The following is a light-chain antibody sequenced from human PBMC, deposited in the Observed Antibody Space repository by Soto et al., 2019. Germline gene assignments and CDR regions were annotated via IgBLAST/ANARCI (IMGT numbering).Light chain of an antibody. V-gene: IGLV1-44*01. CDR1: SSNIGSST. J-gene: IGLJ1*01. Sequence: QSVLTQPPSASGTPGQRVTISCSGSSSNIGSSTVNWYQQLPGTAPKLLIYSNNQRPSGVPDRFSGSKSGTSASLAISGLQSEEVFDYYCAGWAGSLNGYVIGTGTNVTVL. CDR2: SNN. CDR3: AGWAGSLNGYV.